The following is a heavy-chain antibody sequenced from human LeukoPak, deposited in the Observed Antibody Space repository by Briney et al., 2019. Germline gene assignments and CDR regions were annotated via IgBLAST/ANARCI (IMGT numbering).Heavy chain of an antibody. Sequence: SETLSLTCAVSGGSISSGGYSWSWIRQPPGKGLEWIGYIYHSGSTYYNPSLKSRVTISVDRSKNQFSLKLSSVTAADTAVYYCARAGLARLGCAFGIWGQGTMVTVSS. V-gene: IGHV4-30-2*01. CDR2: IYHSGST. J-gene: IGHJ3*02. CDR3: ARAGLARLGCAFGI. CDR1: GGSISSGGYS. D-gene: IGHD6-6*01.